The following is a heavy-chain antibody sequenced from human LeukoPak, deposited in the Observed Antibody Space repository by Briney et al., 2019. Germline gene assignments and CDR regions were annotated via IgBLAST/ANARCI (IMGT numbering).Heavy chain of an antibody. J-gene: IGHJ4*02. CDR3: ARREVVITSAWDY. D-gene: IGHD3-22*01. CDR2: VYYSGSA. V-gene: IGHV4-59*08. CDR1: GGSISSHY. Sequence: SETLSLTRTVSGGSISSHYWSWIRQPPGKGLEWIGYVYYSGSANYNPSLKSRVTISVDTSKNQFSLKLSSVTAADTAVYYCARREVVITSAWDYWGQGTLVTVSS.